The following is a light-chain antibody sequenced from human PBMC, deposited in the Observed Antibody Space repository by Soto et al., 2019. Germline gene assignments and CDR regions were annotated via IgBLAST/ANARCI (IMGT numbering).Light chain of an antibody. CDR1: QGISSY. CDR3: QQLNSYPLS. V-gene: IGKV1-9*01. CDR2: AAS. Sequence: IQLTQSPSSLSASVGDRLTITCRASQGISSYLAWYQRKPGKAPKRLIHAASNLQSGVPSKFSGSGSGTDFTLAISSLQPEDFATDDCQQLNSYPLSFGQGTRLEIK. J-gene: IGKJ5*01.